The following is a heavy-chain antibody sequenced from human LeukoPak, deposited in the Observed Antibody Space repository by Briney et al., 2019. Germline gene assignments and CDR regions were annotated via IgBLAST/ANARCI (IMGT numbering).Heavy chain of an antibody. V-gene: IGHV3-30*18. CDR2: ISYDGSNK. D-gene: IGHD4-11*01. Sequence: GGSLRLSCAASGFTFSSYGMHWVRQAPGKGLEWVAVISYDGSNKYYADSVKGRFTISRDNSKKTLYLQMNSLRAEDTAVYYCANYLLSGSTVTTSQGFDYWGQGALVTVSS. CDR3: ANYLLSGSTVTTSQGFDY. J-gene: IGHJ4*02. CDR1: GFTFSSYG.